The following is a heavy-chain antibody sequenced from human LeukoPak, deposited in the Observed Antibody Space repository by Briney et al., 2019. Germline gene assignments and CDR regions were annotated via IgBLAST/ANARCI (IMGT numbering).Heavy chain of an antibody. CDR1: GGSISSYY. V-gene: IGHV4-59*08. Sequence: SETLSLTCTVSGGSISSYYWSWIRQPPGKGLEWIGYIYYSGSTNYNPSLKSRVTISVDTSKNQFSLKLSSVTAADTAVYYCARHAYYYYGMDVWGQGTTVTVSS. J-gene: IGHJ6*02. CDR2: IYYSGST. CDR3: ARHAYYYYGMDV.